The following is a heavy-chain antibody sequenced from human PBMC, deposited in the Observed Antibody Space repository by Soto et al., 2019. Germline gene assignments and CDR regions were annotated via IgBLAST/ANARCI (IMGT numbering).Heavy chain of an antibody. CDR3: ARVRGRSYYGSGRTSYYYYGMDV. D-gene: IGHD3-10*01. CDR2: IYYSGST. CDR1: GGSISSYY. Sequence: SETLSLTCTVSGGSISSYYWSWIRQPPGKGLEWIGYIYYSGSTNYNPSLKSRVTISVDTSKNQFSLKLSSVTAADTAVYYCARVRGRSYYGSGRTSYYYYGMDVWGQGTTVTVSS. J-gene: IGHJ6*02. V-gene: IGHV4-59*12.